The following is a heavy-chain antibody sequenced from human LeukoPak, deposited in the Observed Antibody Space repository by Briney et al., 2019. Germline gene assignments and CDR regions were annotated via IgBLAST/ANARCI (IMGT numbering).Heavy chain of an antibody. V-gene: IGHV4-38-2*02. Sequence: PSETLSLTCTVSGYSISSSYYWGWIRQPPGKGLEWIGSIYYSGSTYYNPSLKSRVTISVDTSKNQFSLKPSSVTAADTAVYYCAREYCSSTSCLYYYYYMDVWGKGTTVTVSS. CDR3: AREYCSSTSCLYYYYYMDV. D-gene: IGHD2-2*01. CDR1: GYSISSSYY. CDR2: IYYSGST. J-gene: IGHJ6*03.